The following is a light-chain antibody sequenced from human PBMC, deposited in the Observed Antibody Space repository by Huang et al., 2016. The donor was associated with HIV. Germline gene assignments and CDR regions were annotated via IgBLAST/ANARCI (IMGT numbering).Light chain of an antibody. J-gene: IGKJ1*01. CDR2: GAS. Sequence: DIQMTQSPSSLSASLGDRVTITCRASQPINSHLNWYQQKPGKAPKPLIYGASSLQSGAPSRFSGSGSGTDFTLTISSLQPDDFAVYYCQQSYTTPWTFGQGAKVEIK. V-gene: IGKV1-39*01. CDR1: QPINSH. CDR3: QQSYTTPWT.